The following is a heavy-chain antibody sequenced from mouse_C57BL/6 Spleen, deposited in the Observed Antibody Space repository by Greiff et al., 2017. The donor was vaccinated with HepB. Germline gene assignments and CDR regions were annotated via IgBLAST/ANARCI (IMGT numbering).Heavy chain of an antibody. Sequence: EVKLMESGGGLVKPGGSLKLSCAASGFTFSSYAMSWVRQTPEKRLEWVATISDGGSYTYYPDNVKGRFTISRDNAKNNLYLQMSHLKSEDTAMYYCAREVIYYDYDGAMDYWGQGTSVTVSS. V-gene: IGHV5-4*01. D-gene: IGHD2-4*01. J-gene: IGHJ4*01. CDR3: AREVIYYDYDGAMDY. CDR2: ISDGGSYT. CDR1: GFTFSSYA.